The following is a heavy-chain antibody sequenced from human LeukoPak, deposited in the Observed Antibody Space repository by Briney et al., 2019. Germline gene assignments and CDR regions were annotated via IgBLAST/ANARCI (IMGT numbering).Heavy chain of an antibody. Sequence: ASVKVSCKAFGYTFTTYDINWVRQAPGQGLEWMGIINPSGGSTSYAQKFQDRVTMTRDTSTSTVYMELSSLRSEDTAVYYCARDPPDYWGQGTLVTVSS. V-gene: IGHV1-46*01. CDR2: INPSGGST. J-gene: IGHJ4*02. CDR1: GYTFTTYD. CDR3: ARDPPDY.